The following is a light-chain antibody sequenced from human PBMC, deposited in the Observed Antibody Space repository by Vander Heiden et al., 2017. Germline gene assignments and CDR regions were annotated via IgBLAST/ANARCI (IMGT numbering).Light chain of an antibody. V-gene: IGLV3-10*03. CDR2: EDN. J-gene: IGLJ2*01. CDR3: YSTDTSANPI. CDR1: AVPNKY. Sequence: SYDLTQAPSVSVSPGQTARISCSGHAVPNKYACWNHQKSAQAPVLIISEDNKPPSVLPERFSGSSSGTMSTLTISGAQVEDEDDYCCYSTDTSANPIFGGGTKLTVL.